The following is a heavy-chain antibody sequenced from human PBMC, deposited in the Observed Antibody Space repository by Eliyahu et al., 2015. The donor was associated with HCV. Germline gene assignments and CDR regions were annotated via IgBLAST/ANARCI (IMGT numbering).Heavy chain of an antibody. CDR1: GGTFSSYA. Sequence: QVQLVQSGAEVKKPGSSVKVXCKASGGTFSSYAISWVRQAPGQGLEWIGRIIPILGIANYAQKFQGRVTITADRFTSTAYMELSSLRSEDTAVYYCARLQSGLGYCSGDSCPLEEWFDPWGQGTLVTVSS. CDR2: IIPILGIA. V-gene: IGHV1-69*04. D-gene: IGHD2-15*01. J-gene: IGHJ5*02. CDR3: ARLQSGLGYCSGDSCPLEEWFDP.